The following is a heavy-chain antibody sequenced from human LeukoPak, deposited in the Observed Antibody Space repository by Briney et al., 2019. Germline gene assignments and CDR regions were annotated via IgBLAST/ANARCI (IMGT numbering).Heavy chain of an antibody. V-gene: IGHV3-43D*03. Sequence: GGSLRLSCAASGFTFDDYAMHWVRQAPGKGLEWVSLISWDGGSTYYADSVKGRFTISRDNSKNSLYLQMNSLRAEDTALYYCAKLGDSRGSYSPFDIWGQGTMVTVSS. CDR2: ISWDGGST. D-gene: IGHD1-26*01. CDR3: AKLGDSRGSYSPFDI. J-gene: IGHJ3*02. CDR1: GFTFDDYA.